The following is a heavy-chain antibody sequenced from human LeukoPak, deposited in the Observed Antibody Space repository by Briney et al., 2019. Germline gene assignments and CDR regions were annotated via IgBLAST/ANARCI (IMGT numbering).Heavy chain of an antibody. CDR1: GFTFDDYA. J-gene: IGHJ4*02. D-gene: IGHD3-3*01. CDR3: AKARSLYYDFRSPDFDY. V-gene: IGHV3-43*02. CDR2: ISGDGGST. Sequence: PGGSLRLSCAASGFTFDDYAMHWVRHAPGKGLEWVSLISGDGGSTYYADSVKGRFTISRDNSKNSLYLQMNSLRTEDTALYYCAKARSLYYDFRSPDFDYWGQGTLVTVSS.